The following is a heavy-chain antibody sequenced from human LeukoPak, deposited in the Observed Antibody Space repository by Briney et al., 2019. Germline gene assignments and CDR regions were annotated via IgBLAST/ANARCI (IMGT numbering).Heavy chain of an antibody. CDR1: GFTFSRVA. J-gene: IGHJ4*02. CDR3: ARDRYLEWVLLHY. CDR2: IWYDGSNK. D-gene: IGHD3-3*01. V-gene: IGHV3-33*01. Sequence: PGGSLRLSCAASGFTFSRVAMHWVRQAPGRGLEWVAVIWYDGSNKYYADSVKGRFTISRDNSNDTLYLQMNSLRDEDTAVYYCARDRYLEWVLLHYWGQGNLVTVSS.